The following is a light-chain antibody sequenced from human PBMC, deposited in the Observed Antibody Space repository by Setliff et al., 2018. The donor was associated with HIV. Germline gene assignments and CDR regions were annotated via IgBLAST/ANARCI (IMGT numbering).Light chain of an antibody. Sequence: VLTQPPSASGTPGQRVTISCSGSSSNIGSNTVNRYQQLPGTAPKLLIYSNNQRPSGVPDRFSGSKSGTSASLAISGLQSDDEADYYCAAWDDSLNAFYVFGTGTKVTVL. CDR3: AAWDDSLNAFYV. V-gene: IGLV1-44*01. J-gene: IGLJ1*01. CDR2: SNN. CDR1: SSNIGSNT.